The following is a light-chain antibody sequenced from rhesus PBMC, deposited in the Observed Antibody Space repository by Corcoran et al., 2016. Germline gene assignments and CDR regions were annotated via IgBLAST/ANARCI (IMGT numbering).Light chain of an antibody. J-gene: IGKJ2*01. Sequence: DIQMTQSPSSLSASVGDRVTITCQASQGISSWLAWYQQKPGKAPNLLIYAASSLQSGVPSRFSGSGSGTDFTLTLITLQSEDFATYYCPHHGTYPFSFGQGTKVEIK. CDR2: AAS. CDR1: QGISSW. CDR3: PHHGTYPFS. V-gene: IGKV1-19*01.